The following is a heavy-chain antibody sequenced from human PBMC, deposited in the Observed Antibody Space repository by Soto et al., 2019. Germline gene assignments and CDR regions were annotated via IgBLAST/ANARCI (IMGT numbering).Heavy chain of an antibody. V-gene: IGHV3-30*03. Sequence: GGSLRLSCAASGFTFSSYGMHWVRQAPGKGLEWVAVISYDGSNKYYADSVKGRFTISRDNSKNTLYLQMNSLRAEDTAVYYCAIEGGYCSGGSSPPVYGMDV. CDR1: GFTFSSYG. D-gene: IGHD2-15*01. CDR2: ISYDGSNK. CDR3: AIEGGYCSGGSSPPVYGMDV. J-gene: IGHJ6*01.